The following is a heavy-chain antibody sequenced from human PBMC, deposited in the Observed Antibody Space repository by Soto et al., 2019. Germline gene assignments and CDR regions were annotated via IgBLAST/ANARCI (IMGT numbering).Heavy chain of an antibody. CDR2: IYSGGST. CDR3: ARSKSDLYYYYGMDV. D-gene: IGHD4-4*01. V-gene: IGHV3-53*01. J-gene: IGHJ6*02. Sequence: GGSLRLSCAASGFTVSSNYTSWVRQAPGKGLEWVSVIYSGGSTYYADSVKGRFTISRDNSKNTLYLQMNSLRAEDTAVYYCARSKSDLYYYYGMDVWGQGTTVTVSS. CDR1: GFTVSSNY.